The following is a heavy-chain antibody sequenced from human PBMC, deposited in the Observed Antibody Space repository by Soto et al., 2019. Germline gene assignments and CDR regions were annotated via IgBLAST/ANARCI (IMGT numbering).Heavy chain of an antibody. J-gene: IGHJ3*02. CDR1: GGSISSYY. CDR2: IYYSGST. CDR3: VRRLAAFDI. V-gene: IGHV4-59*08. Sequence: SETLSLTCTVSGGSISSYYWSWIRQPPGKGLEWIGYIYYSGSTNYNPSLKSRVTISVDTSKNQFSLKLSSVTAADTAVYYCVRRLAAFDIWGQGTMVTVSS. D-gene: IGHD4-17*01.